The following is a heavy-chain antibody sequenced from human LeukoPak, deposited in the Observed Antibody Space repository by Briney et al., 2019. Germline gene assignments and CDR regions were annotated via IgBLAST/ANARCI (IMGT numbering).Heavy chain of an antibody. J-gene: IGHJ4*02. CDR2: ISENSDTI. CDR3: AKVQYYYGSGSTGY. V-gene: IGHV3-48*01. Sequence: GGSLRLSCAASGFTFSSYSMNWVRQAPGKGLEWLSYISENSDTIYYADSVRGRFTISRDNSKNTLYLQMNSLRAEDTAVYYCAKVQYYYGSGSTGYWGQGTLVTVSS. CDR1: GFTFSSYS. D-gene: IGHD3-10*01.